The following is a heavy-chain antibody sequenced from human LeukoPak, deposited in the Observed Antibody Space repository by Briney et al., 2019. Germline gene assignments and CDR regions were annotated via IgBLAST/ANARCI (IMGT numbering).Heavy chain of an antibody. CDR3: ARVSVTGPFDY. CDR2: INHSGST. D-gene: IGHD4-17*01. J-gene: IGHJ4*02. V-gene: IGHV4-34*01. Sequence: KPSETLSLTCAVYGGSFSGYYWSWIRQPPGKGREWIGEINHSGSTNYNPSLKSRVTISVDTSKNQFSLKLSSVTAADTAVYYCARVSVTGPFDYWGQGTLVTVSS. CDR1: GGSFSGYY.